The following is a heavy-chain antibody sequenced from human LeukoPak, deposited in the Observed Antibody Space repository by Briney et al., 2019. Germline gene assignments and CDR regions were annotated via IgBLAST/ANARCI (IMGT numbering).Heavy chain of an antibody. Sequence: KPSETLSLTCTVSGGSISSSSYYWGWIRQPPGKGLEWIGSIYYSGSTYYNPSLKSRVTISVDTSKNQFSLKLGSVTAADTAVYYCARRTGFFDYWGQGTLVTVSS. D-gene: IGHD1-1*01. CDR2: IYYSGST. CDR3: ARRTGFFDY. J-gene: IGHJ4*02. V-gene: IGHV4-39*01. CDR1: GGSISSSSYY.